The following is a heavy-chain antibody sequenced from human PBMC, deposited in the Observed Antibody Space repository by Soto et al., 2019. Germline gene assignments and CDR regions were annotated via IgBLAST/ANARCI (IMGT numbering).Heavy chain of an antibody. J-gene: IGHJ4*02. CDR1: GFTFSSYS. V-gene: IGHV3-21*01. Sequence: PGGSLRLSCAASGFTFSSYSMNWVRQAPGKGLEWVSSISSSSNHLYYADSVKGRFTISRDNAKNSLYLQMTSLRAEDTAVYYCARDGDWNFDYWGQGTLVTVPS. D-gene: IGHD2-21*02. CDR3: ARDGDWNFDY. CDR2: ISSSSNHL.